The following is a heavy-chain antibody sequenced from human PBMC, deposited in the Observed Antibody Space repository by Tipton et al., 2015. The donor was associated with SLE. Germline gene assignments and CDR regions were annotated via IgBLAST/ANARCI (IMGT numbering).Heavy chain of an antibody. Sequence: TLSLTCTVSGGSISSGSYYWSWFRRPAGKGLEWIGSIYTSGSTNYNPSRKSRVTILVDTSKNQFFLKVSSVTAADTAVYYGARGQWLSTTLAFDYWGQGTLVTVSS. V-gene: IGHV4-61*02. D-gene: IGHD3-22*01. CDR2: IYTSGST. CDR3: ARGQWLSTTLAFDY. CDR1: GGSISSGSYY. J-gene: IGHJ4*02.